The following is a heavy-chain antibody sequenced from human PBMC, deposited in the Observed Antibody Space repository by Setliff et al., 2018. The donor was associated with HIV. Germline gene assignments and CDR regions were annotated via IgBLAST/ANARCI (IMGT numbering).Heavy chain of an antibody. CDR1: GYTFTSYG. V-gene: IGHV1-18*01. Sequence: ASVKVSCKASGYTFTSYGITWVRQAPGQGLEWMGWISAYNGNTNYAQKLQGRVTMTTDTSTSTAYMELRSLRSDDTAVYYCARRAVDYDILTGYPDPWEYFDCWGQGTLVTVSS. CDR2: ISAYNGNT. J-gene: IGHJ4*02. D-gene: IGHD3-9*01. CDR3: ARRAVDYDILTGYPDPWEYFDC.